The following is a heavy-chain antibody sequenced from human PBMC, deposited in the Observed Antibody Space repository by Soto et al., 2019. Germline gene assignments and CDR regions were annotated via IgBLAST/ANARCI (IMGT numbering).Heavy chain of an antibody. Sequence: ASVKVSCKASGYTFTSYAMHWVRQAPGQRLEWMGWINAGNGNTKYSQKFQGRVTITRDTSASTAYMELSSLRSEDTAVYYCASSWDPSYYYYGMDVWGQGTTVTVSS. CDR1: GYTFTSYA. V-gene: IGHV1-3*01. CDR2: INAGNGNT. CDR3: ASSWDPSYYYYGMDV. D-gene: IGHD1-26*01. J-gene: IGHJ6*02.